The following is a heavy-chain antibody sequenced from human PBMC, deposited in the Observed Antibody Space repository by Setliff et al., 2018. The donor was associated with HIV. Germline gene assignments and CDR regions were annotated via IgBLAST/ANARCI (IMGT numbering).Heavy chain of an antibody. CDR1: GYTFTNYG. Sequence: ASVKVSCKTSGYTFTNYGISWVRQAPGQGLEWMGWISAYNGNTNYAQNFQGRVTMTTDTSTSTVYMELRSLRSDDTAVYYCASSVDNYGDNRWFDPWGQGTLVTVSS. CDR2: ISAYNGNT. CDR3: ASSVDNYGDNRWFDP. D-gene: IGHD4-17*01. V-gene: IGHV1-18*01. J-gene: IGHJ5*02.